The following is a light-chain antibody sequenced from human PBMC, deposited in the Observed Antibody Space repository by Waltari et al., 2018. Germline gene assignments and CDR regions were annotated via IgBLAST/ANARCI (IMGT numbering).Light chain of an antibody. CDR3: QAWDSRTYV. Sequence: SFEVTQPPSVSVSPGQTASVTCSRDKLGDKYVCWYQQKAGQSPVLVIYHDHKRPSGIPERFSGSHSGDTATLTISGTQAVDEADYYCQAWDSRTYVFGTGTKVTVL. CDR1: KLGDKY. J-gene: IGLJ1*01. V-gene: IGLV3-1*01. CDR2: HDH.